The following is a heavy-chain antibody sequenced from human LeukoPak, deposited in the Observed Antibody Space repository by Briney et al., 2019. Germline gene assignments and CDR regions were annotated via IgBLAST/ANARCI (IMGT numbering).Heavy chain of an antibody. CDR2: ISYDGSNK. V-gene: IGHV3-30*18. CDR1: GFTFSSYG. Sequence: GGSLRLSCAASGFTFSSYGMHWVCQAPGKGLEWVAVISYDGSNKYYADSVKGRFTISRDNSKNTLYLQMNSLRAEDTAVYYCAKATLVDSSSSWFDSWGQGTLVTVSS. CDR3: AKATLVDSSSSWFDS. D-gene: IGHD6-6*01. J-gene: IGHJ5*01.